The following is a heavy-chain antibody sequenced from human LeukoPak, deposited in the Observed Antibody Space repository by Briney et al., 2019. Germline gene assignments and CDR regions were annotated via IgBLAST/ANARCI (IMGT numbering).Heavy chain of an antibody. CDR1: GGSFSVYY. D-gene: IGHD5-18*01. V-gene: IGHV4-34*01. J-gene: IGHJ6*03. CDR2: IHPSGST. Sequence: RSETLSLTCSVCGGSFSVYYWGWIRQPRGKGLEWIGEIHPSGSTIYSPSRKSRVTISLDASTNQYSLKLSSVAAADAAVYFCARVGYSYVINDWSRTGLGAYPTKYYYHMDVWDKGTTVTVSS. CDR3: ARVGYSYVINDWSRTGLGAYPTKYYYHMDV.